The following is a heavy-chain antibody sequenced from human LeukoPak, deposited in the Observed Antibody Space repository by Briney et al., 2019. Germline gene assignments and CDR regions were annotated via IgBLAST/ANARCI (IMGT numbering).Heavy chain of an antibody. Sequence: GASVKVSCKASGGTFSSYAISWVRQAPGQGLEWMGGIIPIFGTANYAQKFQGRVTITADKSTSTAYMELSSLRSEDTAVYYCARDHRGTTVTSDFRILGLWGQGTLVTVSS. J-gene: IGHJ4*02. CDR1: GGTFSSYA. CDR3: ARDHRGTTVTSDFRILGL. CDR2: IIPIFGTA. D-gene: IGHD4-17*01. V-gene: IGHV1-69*06.